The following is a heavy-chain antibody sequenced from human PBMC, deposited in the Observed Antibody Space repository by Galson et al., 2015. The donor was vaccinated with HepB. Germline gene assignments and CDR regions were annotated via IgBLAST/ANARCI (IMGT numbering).Heavy chain of an antibody. CDR2: INPSGGST. CDR1: GYTFTSYY. J-gene: IGHJ5*02. Sequence: SVKVSCKASGYTFTSYYMHWVRQAPGQGLEWMGIINPSGGSTSYAQKFQGRVTMTRDTSTSTVYMELSSLRSEDTAVYYCARDGGQLPDPKGWFDPWGQGTLVTVSS. D-gene: IGHD1-7*01. CDR3: ARDGGQLPDPKGWFDP. V-gene: IGHV1-46*01.